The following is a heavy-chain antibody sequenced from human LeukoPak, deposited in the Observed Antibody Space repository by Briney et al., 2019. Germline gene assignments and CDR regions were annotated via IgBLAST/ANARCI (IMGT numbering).Heavy chain of an antibody. CDR3: ARGSVEMATIGY. CDR1: GGSISSYH. CDR2: IYYSGST. J-gene: IGHJ4*02. D-gene: IGHD5-24*01. V-gene: IGHV4-59*12. Sequence: SETLSLTCTVSGGSISSYHWSWIRQPPGKGLEWIGYIYYSGSTNYNPSLKSRVTISVDTSKNQFSLKLSSVTPEDTAVYYCARGSVEMATIGYWGQGTLVTVSS.